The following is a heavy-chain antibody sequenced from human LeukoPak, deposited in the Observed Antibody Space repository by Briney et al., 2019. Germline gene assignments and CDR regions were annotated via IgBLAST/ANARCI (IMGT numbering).Heavy chain of an antibody. CDR1: GGTFSSYA. Sequence: SVKVSCKASGGTFSSYAISWVRQAPGQGLEWMGGIIPIFGTANYAQKFQGRVTITADESTSTAYMELSSLRSEDTAVYYCARTAGAYYDFWSGYHMDVWGKGTTVTVSS. CDR3: ARTAGAYYDFWSGYHMDV. V-gene: IGHV1-69*13. D-gene: IGHD3-3*01. CDR2: IIPIFGTA. J-gene: IGHJ6*03.